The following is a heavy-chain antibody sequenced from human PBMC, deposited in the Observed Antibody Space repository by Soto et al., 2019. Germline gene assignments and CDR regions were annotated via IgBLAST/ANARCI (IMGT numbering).Heavy chain of an antibody. Sequence: GSLRLSCAASGFPFSEFYMTWIRQTPGKGLEWVSYISSSGDITNYADSVKGRFTISRDNAKNSLYLQMNSLRAEDTAVYYCATGVPYDYNWFDPWGQGTLVTVSS. CDR2: ISSSGDIT. CDR3: ATGVPYDYNWFDP. V-gene: IGHV3-11*01. J-gene: IGHJ5*02. CDR1: GFPFSEFY. D-gene: IGHD3-16*01.